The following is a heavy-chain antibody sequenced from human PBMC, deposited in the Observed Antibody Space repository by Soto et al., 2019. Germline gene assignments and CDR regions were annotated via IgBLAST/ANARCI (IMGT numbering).Heavy chain of an antibody. CDR1: GGTFSSYA. Sequence: SVKVSCKASGGTFSSYAISWVRQAPGQGLEWMGGTIPIFGTANYAQKFQGRVTITADESTSTAYMELSSLRSEDTAVYYCARASRLGYSSSWYEGGGYFDYWGQGTLVTVSS. CDR3: ARASRLGYSSSWYEGGGYFDY. D-gene: IGHD6-13*01. J-gene: IGHJ4*02. CDR2: TIPIFGTA. V-gene: IGHV1-69*13.